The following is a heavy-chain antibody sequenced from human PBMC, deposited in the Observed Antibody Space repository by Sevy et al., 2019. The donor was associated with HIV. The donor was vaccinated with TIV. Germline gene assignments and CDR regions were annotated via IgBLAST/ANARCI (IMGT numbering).Heavy chain of an antibody. J-gene: IGHJ6*02. CDR1: GFTFSSYA. Sequence: GESLKISCAASGFTFSSYAMHWVRQAPGKGLEWVAVISYDGSNKYYADSVKGRFTISRDNSKNTLYLQMNSLRAEDTAVYYWGRDYCSSTSCYSDYYYYGMDVWGQGTTVTVSS. V-gene: IGHV3-30*04. CDR3: GRDYCSSTSCYSDYYYYGMDV. CDR2: ISYDGSNK. D-gene: IGHD2-2*01.